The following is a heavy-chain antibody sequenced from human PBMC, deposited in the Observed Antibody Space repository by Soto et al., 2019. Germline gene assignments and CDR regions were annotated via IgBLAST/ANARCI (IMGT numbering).Heavy chain of an antibody. D-gene: IGHD3-22*01. Sequence: ASVKVSCKASGYIFTSYYIHWVRQAPGQGLEWMALINPSGGTTNYAQKFQGRVTMTRDTSTSTVYMELSSLRSEDTAVYYCARVIDYYDRSGYYVWYFDLRGRGTLVTGSS. V-gene: IGHV1-46*01. CDR3: ARVIDYYDRSGYYVWYFDL. CDR1: GYIFTSYY. J-gene: IGHJ2*01. CDR2: INPSGGTT.